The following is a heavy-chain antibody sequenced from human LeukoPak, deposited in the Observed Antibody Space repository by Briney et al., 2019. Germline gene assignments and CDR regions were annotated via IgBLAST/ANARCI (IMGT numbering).Heavy chain of an antibody. CDR3: ARVNRGSDY. CDR1: GYTLTSYA. Sequence: ASVKVSCKASGYTLTSYAMNWVRQAPGQGLEWMGWTNTNSGSPTYAQGFTGRFVFSLDTSVSTAYLQISSLKAEDTAVYYCARVNRGSDYWGQGTLVTVSS. CDR2: TNTNSGSP. J-gene: IGHJ4*02. V-gene: IGHV7-4-1*02.